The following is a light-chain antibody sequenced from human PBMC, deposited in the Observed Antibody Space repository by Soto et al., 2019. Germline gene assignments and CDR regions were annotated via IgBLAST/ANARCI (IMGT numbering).Light chain of an antibody. CDR2: AAS. CDR1: QGINNF. CDR3: QQYNSYPIT. V-gene: IGKV1-16*02. J-gene: IGKJ5*01. Sequence: DIQMTQSPSSLSASVGDRVTITCRASQGINNFLAWFQQKPGKAPESLIYAASSLQSGVTSKFSGSGSGTDFTLTINSLQPEDFATYYCQQYNSYPITFGQGTRLEIK.